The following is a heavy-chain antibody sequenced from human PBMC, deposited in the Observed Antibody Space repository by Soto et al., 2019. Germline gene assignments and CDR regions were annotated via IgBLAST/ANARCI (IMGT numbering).Heavy chain of an antibody. D-gene: IGHD5-18*01. J-gene: IGHJ4*02. CDR1: GFTFSSYG. Sequence: PGGSLRLSCAASGFTFSSYGMHWVRQAPGKGLEWVAVIWYDGSNKYYADSVKGRFTISRDNSKNTLYLQMNSLRAEDTAVYYCARDRTATTPSFFDYWGQGALVTVSS. CDR3: ARDRTATTPSFFDY. CDR2: IWYDGSNK. V-gene: IGHV3-33*01.